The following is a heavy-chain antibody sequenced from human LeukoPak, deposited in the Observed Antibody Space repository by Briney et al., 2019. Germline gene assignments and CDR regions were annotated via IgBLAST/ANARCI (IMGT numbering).Heavy chain of an antibody. V-gene: IGHV3-23*01. J-gene: IGHJ3*02. Sequence: GRSLRLSCAASGLTFSTYAMSWVRQDPGKGLEWVSVISSSGGSTYYADSVRGRFTISRDNSKNTLYLQMNSLRAEDTAVYYCAKHLEVATIMSAFDMWGQGTMVTVSS. CDR1: GLTFSTYA. CDR3: AKHLEVATIMSAFDM. CDR2: ISSSGGST. D-gene: IGHD5-12*01.